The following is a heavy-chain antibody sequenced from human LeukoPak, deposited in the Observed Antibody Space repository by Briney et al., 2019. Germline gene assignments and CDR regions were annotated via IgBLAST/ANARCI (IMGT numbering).Heavy chain of an antibody. CDR1: GGTFSSYA. D-gene: IGHD6-19*01. J-gene: IGHJ4*02. CDR2: IIPIFGTA. Sequence: SVKVSCKASGGTFSSYAISWVRQAPGQGLEWMGRIIPIFGTANYAQKFQGRVTITTDESTSTAYMELSSLRSEDTAVYYCARDQGYSRGWSLGYWGQGTLVTVSS. CDR3: ARDQGYSRGWSLGY. V-gene: IGHV1-69*05.